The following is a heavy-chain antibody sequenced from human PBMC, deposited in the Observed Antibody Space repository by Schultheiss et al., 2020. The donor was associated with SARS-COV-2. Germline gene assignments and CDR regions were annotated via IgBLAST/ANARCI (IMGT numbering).Heavy chain of an antibody. D-gene: IGHD2-2*01. V-gene: IGHV1-2*04. CDR3: ARAPEYQLFWYFDL. CDR2: INPNSGGT. Sequence: ASVKVSCKASGYTLTGYYVHWVRQAPGQGLEWMGWINPNSGGTNYAQKFQGWVTMTRDTSISTAYMELSRLRSDDTAVYYCARAPEYQLFWYFDLWGRGTLVTVSS. CDR1: GYTLTGYY. J-gene: IGHJ2*01.